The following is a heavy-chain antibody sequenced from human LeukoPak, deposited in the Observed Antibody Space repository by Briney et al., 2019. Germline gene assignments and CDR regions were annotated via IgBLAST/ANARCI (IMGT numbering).Heavy chain of an antibody. CDR2: INHSGST. CDR3: ARGFWYFDL. J-gene: IGHJ2*01. V-gene: IGHV4-34*01. Sequence: TSETLSLTSAVHGGSFSGYYWSWIRQPPGKGLEWIGEINHSGSTNYNPSLKRRVTISVDTSKNQFSLKLSSVTAADTAVYYCARGFWYFDLWGRGTLVTVSS. CDR1: GGSFSGYY.